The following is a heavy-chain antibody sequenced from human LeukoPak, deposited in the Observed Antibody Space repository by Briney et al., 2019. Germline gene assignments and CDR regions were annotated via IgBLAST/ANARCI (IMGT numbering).Heavy chain of an antibody. CDR1: GYSFTSYW. D-gene: IGHD2-21*01. CDR3: ARSKLAYPFWFDP. Sequence: GESLKISCKGSGYSFTSYWISWVRQMPGKGLEWMGRIDPSDSYTNYSPSFQGHVTISADKPISTAYLQWSSLKASDTAMYYCARSKLAYPFWFDPWGQGTLVTVSS. J-gene: IGHJ5*02. V-gene: IGHV5-10-1*01. CDR2: IDPSDSYT.